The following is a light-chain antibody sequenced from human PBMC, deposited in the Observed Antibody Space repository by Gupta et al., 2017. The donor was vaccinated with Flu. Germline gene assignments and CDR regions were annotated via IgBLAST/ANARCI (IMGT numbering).Light chain of an antibody. V-gene: IGKV3-20*01. CDR2: GAS. J-gene: IGKJ2*01. Sequence: EIVLTQSPGTLSLSPGERASLSCRASQEIDNYLAWYQQKPGQAPRLLMYGASSRATGIPDRFSGDGSRTDFTLTISRLEPDDFAVYYCQQDDYSPFTFGQGTKLEI. CDR1: QEIDNY. CDR3: QQDDYSPFT.